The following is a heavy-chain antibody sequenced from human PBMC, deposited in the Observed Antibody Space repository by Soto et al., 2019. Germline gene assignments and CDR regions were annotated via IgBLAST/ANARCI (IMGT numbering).Heavy chain of an antibody. J-gene: IGHJ3*02. CDR1: GFTFSSYA. CDR3: GRGRDSGSWVEAFDI. D-gene: IGHD1-26*01. CDR2: ISYDGSNK. Sequence: QVQLVESGGGVVQPGRSLRLSCAASGFTFSSYAMHWVRQAPGKGLEWVAVISYDGSNKYYADSVKGRFTISRDNSKNTLYLQMNSLRAEDKAVYYCGRGRDSGSWVEAFDIWGQGTMVTVSS. V-gene: IGHV3-30-3*01.